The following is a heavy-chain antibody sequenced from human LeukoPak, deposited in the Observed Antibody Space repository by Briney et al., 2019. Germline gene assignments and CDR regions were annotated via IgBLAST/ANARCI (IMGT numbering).Heavy chain of an antibody. D-gene: IGHD3-10*01. CDR2: IIPIFGTA. Sequence: ASVKVSCTASGGTFSSYAISWVRQAPGQGLEWMGGIIPIFGTANYAQKFQGRVTITADESTSTAYMELSSLRSEDTAVYCCARVDGDWFDPWGQGTLVTVSS. V-gene: IGHV1-69*13. CDR1: GGTFSSYA. J-gene: IGHJ5*02. CDR3: ARVDGDWFDP.